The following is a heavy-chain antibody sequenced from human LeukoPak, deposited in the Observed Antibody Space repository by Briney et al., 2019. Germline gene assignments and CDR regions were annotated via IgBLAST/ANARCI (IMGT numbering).Heavy chain of an antibody. CDR3: ATVGQGIAAALDY. J-gene: IGHJ4*02. CDR1: GGTFSSYS. CDR2: FIPILGTA. V-gene: IGHV1-69*16. D-gene: IGHD6-13*01. Sequence: SVKVSCKASGGTFSSYSISWVRQAPGQGLEWMGGFIPILGTANYAQRFQGRVTITTDESTSTAYMELSSLRSEDTAVYYCATVGQGIAAALDYWGQGTLVTVSS.